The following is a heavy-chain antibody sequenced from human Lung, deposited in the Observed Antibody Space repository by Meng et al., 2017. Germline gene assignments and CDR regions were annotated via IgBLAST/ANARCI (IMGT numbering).Heavy chain of an antibody. Sequence: VPPKQGGAGLLKALGTPSPHWVGLGGVFSGYRGSWIRPSPGKGLEWIGEINHSGSTNYNPSLESRATISVDTSQNNLSLKLSSVTAADSAVYYCARGPTTMAHDFDYWGQGTLVTVSS. CDR1: GGVFSGYR. CDR2: INHSGST. D-gene: IGHD4-11*01. J-gene: IGHJ4*02. V-gene: IGHV4-34*01. CDR3: ARGPTTMAHDFDY.